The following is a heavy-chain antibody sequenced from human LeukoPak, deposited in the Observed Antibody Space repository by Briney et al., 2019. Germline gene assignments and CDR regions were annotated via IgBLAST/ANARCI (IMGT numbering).Heavy chain of an antibody. J-gene: IGHJ3*02. D-gene: IGHD6-6*01. CDR2: IYSGGST. CDR3: ASLGIAAREGAFDI. CDR1: GITVRSNY. Sequence: GGSLRLSCAASGITVRSNYMGWVRQAPGKGLEWVSVIYSGGSTYYGHSVKGRFTISRDNSKNTLYLQMNSLRAEDTAVYYCASLGIAAREGAFDIWGQGTMVTVSS. V-gene: IGHV3-53*01.